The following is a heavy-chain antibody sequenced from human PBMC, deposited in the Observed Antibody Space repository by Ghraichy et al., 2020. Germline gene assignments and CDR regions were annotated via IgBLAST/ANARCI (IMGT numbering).Heavy chain of an antibody. D-gene: IGHD6-19*01. CDR2: IYYSGST. CDR1: GGPISNYY. CDR3: ARDPRGPTNHSSGYYWYFDR. Sequence: SETLSLTCSVSGGPISNYYWSWFRQSPGKGLEWIGYIYYSGSTNYNPSLKSRVTISVDTSKNQFSLKLSSMTAADTAVYYCARDPRGPTNHSSGYYWYFDRWGRGTLVTVSS. J-gene: IGHJ2*01. V-gene: IGHV4-59*01.